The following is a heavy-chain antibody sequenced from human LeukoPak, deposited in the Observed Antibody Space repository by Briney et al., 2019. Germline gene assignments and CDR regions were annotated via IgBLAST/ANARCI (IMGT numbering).Heavy chain of an antibody. CDR3: ARGTGPVGGY. Sequence: ASVKVSCKASGYTFTSYDINWVRQATGQGLEWMGWMNPNSGNTGYAQKFQGRVTMTRDTSISTAYMELSRLRSDDTAVYYCARGTGPVGGYWGQGTLVTVSS. CDR1: GYTFTSYD. CDR2: MNPNSGNT. V-gene: IGHV1-8*02. J-gene: IGHJ4*02. D-gene: IGHD3-9*01.